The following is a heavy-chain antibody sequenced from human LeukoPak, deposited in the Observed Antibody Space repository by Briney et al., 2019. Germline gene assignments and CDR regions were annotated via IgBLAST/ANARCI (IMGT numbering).Heavy chain of an antibody. CDR3: AKDLNPREAGATIDY. CDR1: GFTFSSYA. Sequence: GGSLRLSCAASGFTFSSYAMSWVRQAPGKGLEWVSAISGSGGSTYYADSVKGRFTISRDNSKNTLYLQMNSLRAEDTAVYHCAKDLNPREAGATIDYWGQGTLVTVSS. D-gene: IGHD1-26*01. V-gene: IGHV3-23*01. CDR2: ISGSGGST. J-gene: IGHJ4*02.